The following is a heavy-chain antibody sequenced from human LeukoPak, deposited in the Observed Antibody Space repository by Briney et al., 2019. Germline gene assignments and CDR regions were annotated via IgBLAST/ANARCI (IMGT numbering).Heavy chain of an antibody. CDR2: TYYRSKWYN. Sequence: SQTLSLTCAISGDSVSSNSAAWNWIRQSPSRGLEWLGRTYYRSKWYNDYAVSVKSRITINPDTSKNQFSLQLNSVTPEDTAVYYCARENLGYYDSSGYHYGYFQHWGQGTLVTVSS. J-gene: IGHJ1*01. V-gene: IGHV6-1*01. CDR1: GDSVSSNSAA. D-gene: IGHD3-22*01. CDR3: ARENLGYYDSSGYHYGYFQH.